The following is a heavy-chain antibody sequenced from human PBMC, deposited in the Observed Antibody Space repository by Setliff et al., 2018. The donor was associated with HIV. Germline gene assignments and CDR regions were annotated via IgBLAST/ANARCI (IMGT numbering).Heavy chain of an antibody. CDR2: IVGGASST. V-gene: IGHV3-23*01. J-gene: IGHJ4*02. CDR1: GFTFINYA. D-gene: IGHD1-26*01. Sequence: GGSLRLSCVASGFTFINYAMSWVRQAPGKGLEWVSAIVGGASSTVYADSVKGRFTISRDNSRNTLFLQMNNLRPEDTATYYCVRDPIEGSPDYFDYWGQGALVTVSS. CDR3: VRDPIEGSPDYFDY.